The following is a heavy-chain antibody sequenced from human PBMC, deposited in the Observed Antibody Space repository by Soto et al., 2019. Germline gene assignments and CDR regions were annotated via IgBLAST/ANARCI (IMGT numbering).Heavy chain of an antibody. CDR1: GFTFSSYS. CDR2: ISSSSSYI. V-gene: IGHV3-21*01. CDR3: ARESPHYDFWSGYYTGPGFDY. J-gene: IGHJ4*02. D-gene: IGHD3-3*01. Sequence: GGSPRLSCAASGFTFSSYSMNWVRQAPGKGLEWVSSISSSSSYIYYADSVKGRFTISRDNAKNSLYLQMNSLRAEDTAVYYCARESPHYDFWSGYYTGPGFDYWGQGTLVTVSS.